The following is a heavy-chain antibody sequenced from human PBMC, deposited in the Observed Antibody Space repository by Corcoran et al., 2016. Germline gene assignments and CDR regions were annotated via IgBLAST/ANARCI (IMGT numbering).Heavy chain of an antibody. CDR2: IANDGSEK. V-gene: IGHV3-30*03. J-gene: IGHJ4*02. CDR3: ARLPVIMTMCIDY. CDR1: GFIFSSYG. Sequence: QVQLVESGGGVVKPGKSLRLSCVASGFIFSSYGMHWVRQAAGKGLGWVAVIANDGSEKYYAAPVKGLFTISRDNSKNTLYLQMNSLSTEDTALYDCARLPVIMTMCIDYWGQGTLVTVSS. D-gene: IGHD3-10*02.